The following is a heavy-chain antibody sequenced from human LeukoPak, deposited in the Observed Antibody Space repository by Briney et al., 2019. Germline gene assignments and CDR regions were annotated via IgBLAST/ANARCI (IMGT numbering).Heavy chain of an antibody. CDR3: AREPCSGWYFFGNWFDP. Sequence: ASVKVSRKSSVYILPKYVIRGVRQAPAQGLEGMGWISAYNGNTNYAQKLQGRVTMTTDTSTITAYMELRSLTAGDTGAYYCAREPCSGWYFFGNWFDPWGQGTLVTVSS. J-gene: IGHJ5*02. D-gene: IGHD6-19*01. V-gene: IGHV1-18*01. CDR2: ISAYNGNT. CDR1: VYILPKYV.